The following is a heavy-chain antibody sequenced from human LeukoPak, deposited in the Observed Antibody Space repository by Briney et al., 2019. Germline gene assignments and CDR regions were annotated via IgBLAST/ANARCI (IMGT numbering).Heavy chain of an antibody. Sequence: MAGGFLRLSCAASGFTFSDYYMSWIRQAPGKGLEWVSYISSSGSTIYYADSVKGRFTISRDNAKNSLYLQMNSLGAEDTAVYYCARDLVRGVIPSYGMDVWGQGTTVTVSS. CDR1: GFTFSDYY. J-gene: IGHJ6*02. CDR3: ARDLVRGVIPSYGMDV. D-gene: IGHD3-10*01. V-gene: IGHV3-11*01. CDR2: ISSSGSTI.